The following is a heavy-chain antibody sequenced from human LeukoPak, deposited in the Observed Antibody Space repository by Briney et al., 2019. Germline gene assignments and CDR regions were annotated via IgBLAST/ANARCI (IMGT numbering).Heavy chain of an antibody. CDR2: INVKNGNT. V-gene: IGHV1-18*01. D-gene: IGHD2-15*01. CDR3: VRDPGAATFHY. Sequence: APVKVSCKTSGYTFTRYDITWVRQAPGQGPEWMGGINVKNGNTNYAQKLRGRVTLSRDTSTSTAYMELRSLTSDDTAVYYCVRDPGAATFHYWGQGTLVTVSP. J-gene: IGHJ4*02. CDR1: GYTFTRYD.